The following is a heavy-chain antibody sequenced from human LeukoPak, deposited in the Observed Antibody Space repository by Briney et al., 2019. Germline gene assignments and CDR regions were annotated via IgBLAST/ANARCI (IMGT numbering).Heavy chain of an antibody. J-gene: IGHJ4*02. CDR2: LDPEDGEM. CDR3: ASEMIAFRGITGYFDY. V-gene: IGHV1-24*01. CDR1: GYTLTELS. D-gene: IGHD3-16*01. Sequence: ASVKVSCKVSGYTLTELSLHWVRQAPGKGLEWMGGLDPEDGEMIYSQKFQGRVTMTEDTSTDIAYMEMSSLRSEDTAVYYCASEMIAFRGITGYFDYWGQGTLVTVSS.